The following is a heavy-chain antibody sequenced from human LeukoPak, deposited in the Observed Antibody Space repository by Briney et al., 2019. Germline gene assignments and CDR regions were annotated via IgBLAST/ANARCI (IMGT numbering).Heavy chain of an antibody. CDR2: ISGSGGST. D-gene: IGHD6-6*01. CDR1: GFTFSNYA. V-gene: IGHV3-23*01. CDR3: ARDRSSSSYYYYYYGMDV. J-gene: IGHJ6*02. Sequence: GGSLRLSCAASGFTFSNYAMSWVRQAPGKGLEWVSAISGSGGSTYYADSVKGRFTISRDNSKNTVYLQMNSLRAEDTAVYYCARDRSSSSYYYYYYGMDVWGQGTTVTVSS.